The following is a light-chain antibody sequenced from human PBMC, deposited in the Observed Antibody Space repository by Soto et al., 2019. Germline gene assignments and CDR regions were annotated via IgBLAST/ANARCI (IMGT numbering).Light chain of an antibody. CDR1: SSNIGDNT. Sequence: QSVLTQPPSASGTPGQRVTISCSGGSSNIGDNTVNWYQQLPGTAPKLLIYSNNQPPSGLPDRFSGSKSGTSASLAISGLQSEDEADYYCAAWDDSLFWVFGGGTKLTVL. J-gene: IGLJ3*02. CDR2: SNN. CDR3: AAWDDSLFWV. V-gene: IGLV1-44*01.